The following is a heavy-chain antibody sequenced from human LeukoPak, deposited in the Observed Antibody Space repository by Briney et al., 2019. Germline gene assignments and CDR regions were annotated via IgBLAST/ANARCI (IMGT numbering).Heavy chain of an antibody. D-gene: IGHD3-22*01. CDR3: ARGPRQVVGPKKNWFDP. Sequence: ASVKVSCKASGYTFTSYDINWVRQATGQGLEWMGWMNPNSGNTGYAQKFQGRVTITRNTSISTAYMELSSLRSEDTAVYYCARGPRQVVGPKKNWFDPWGQGTLVTVSS. J-gene: IGHJ5*02. CDR1: GYTFTSYD. CDR2: MNPNSGNT. V-gene: IGHV1-8*03.